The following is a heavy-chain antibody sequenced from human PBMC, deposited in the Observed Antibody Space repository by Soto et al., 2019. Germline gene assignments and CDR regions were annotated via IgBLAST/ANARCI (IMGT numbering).Heavy chain of an antibody. V-gene: IGHV1-18*01. CDR3: AREKSYFDY. CDR2: ISAYNPNA. J-gene: IGHJ4*02. CDR1: GYTFRNFG. Sequence: QIQLLQSGAEVKKPGASVKVTCKASGYTFRNFGISWVRQAPGQGLEWMGWISAYNPNANYAQKFQGRLTMTADTSTSTAYMALRSVRSDDTAVYYCAREKSYFDYWGQGTLVTVSS.